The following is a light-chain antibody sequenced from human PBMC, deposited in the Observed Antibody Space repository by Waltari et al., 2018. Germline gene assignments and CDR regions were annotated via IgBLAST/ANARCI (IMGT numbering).Light chain of an antibody. CDR2: AAS. V-gene: IGKV1-39*01. Sequence: DIQMTQSPSSLSAFVGDRVIITCRASESISTYLNWYQQQPGKAPKFLIYAASSLQSGVPSRFSGSGSGTDFTLTISSLQPEDFATYYCQQSYGTPRTFGQGTKVDIK. J-gene: IGKJ1*01. CDR1: ESISTY. CDR3: QQSYGTPRT.